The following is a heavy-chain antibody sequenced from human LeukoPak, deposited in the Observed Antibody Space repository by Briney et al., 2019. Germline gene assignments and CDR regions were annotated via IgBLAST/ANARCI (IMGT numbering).Heavy chain of an antibody. D-gene: IGHD3-9*01. V-gene: IGHV3-48*01. J-gene: IGHJ5*02. CDR3: ARDGRYFDWPHGDL. Sequence: GGSLRLSCAASGFTFSAYSMNWVRQAPGKGLEWVSYINSGSTTIYYADSVKGRFTISRDNAKNSLYLQMNSLRVEDTAVYYCARDGRYFDWPHGDLWGQGTLVTVSS. CDR1: GFTFSAYS. CDR2: INSGSTTI.